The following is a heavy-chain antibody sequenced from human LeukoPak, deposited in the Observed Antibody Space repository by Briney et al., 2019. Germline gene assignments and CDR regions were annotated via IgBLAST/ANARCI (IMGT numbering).Heavy chain of an antibody. CDR3: AGTDYYDSSGHYPTREGCYYYYMDV. CDR1: GGTFSSYA. D-gene: IGHD3-22*01. Sequence: SVTVSCKASGGTFSSYAISWVRQAPGQGLEWMGGIIPVFGTANYAQKFQGRVTITTDESTSTAYMELSILRSEDTAVYFCAGTDYYDSSGHYPTREGCYYYYMDVWGKGTTVTVSS. J-gene: IGHJ6*03. V-gene: IGHV1-69*05. CDR2: IIPVFGTA.